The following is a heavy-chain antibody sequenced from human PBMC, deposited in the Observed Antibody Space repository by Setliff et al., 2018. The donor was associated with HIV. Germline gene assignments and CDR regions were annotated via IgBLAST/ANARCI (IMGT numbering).Heavy chain of an antibody. CDR2: IGRSSNPT. Sequence: PGGSLRLSCVVSGFSFSNYAMNWFRLAPGKGLEWVSHIGRSSNPTYDADSVKGRFIISRDNARNSLYLQMNSLRAEDTAIYYCATEKFYSGNGKIQHWGQGTLVTVSS. D-gene: IGHD4-4*01. V-gene: IGHV3-48*03. CDR3: ATEKFYSGNGKIQH. J-gene: IGHJ1*01. CDR1: GFSFSNYA.